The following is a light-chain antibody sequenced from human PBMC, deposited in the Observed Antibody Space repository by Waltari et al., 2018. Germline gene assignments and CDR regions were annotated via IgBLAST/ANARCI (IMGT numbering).Light chain of an antibody. CDR2: DAS. Sequence: EIVLTQSPGTLSLSPGERATLSCRASQSVSKYLAWYQQKPGQAPRLLIYDASTRATGIPDRCSGSGWGTDFSITISRLEPEDFVVYYCQKYGTLPATFGQGTKVQ. V-gene: IGKV3-20*01. J-gene: IGKJ1*01. CDR3: QKYGTLPAT. CDR1: QSVSKY.